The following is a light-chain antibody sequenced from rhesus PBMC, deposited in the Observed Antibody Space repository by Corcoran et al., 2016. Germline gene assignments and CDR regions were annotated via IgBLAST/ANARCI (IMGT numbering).Light chain of an antibody. CDR1: ERVSLFGINL. CDR3: LQSKSSPRT. J-gene: IGKJ1*01. Sequence: DIVLTQSPASLAVSPGQRATITCIASERVSLFGINLIHWYQQTPGQPPKLLIYQEYNKDIGVPARSSGSGAGTDFTLTINPVDADDAAEYYCLQSKSSPRTFGRGTKVEI. V-gene: IGKV7-13*01. CDR2: QEY.